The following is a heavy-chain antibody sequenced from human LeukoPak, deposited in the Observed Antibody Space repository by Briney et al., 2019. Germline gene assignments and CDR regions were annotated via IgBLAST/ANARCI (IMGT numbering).Heavy chain of an antibody. V-gene: IGHV3-30*03. Sequence: GGSLRLSCAASGFTFSSYGMHWVRQAPGKGLEWVAVISYDGNNKYYADSVKGRFTISRDSSKNILYVQMNSLRAEDTAVYYCAREQWLALFYYYYYYMDVWGKGTTVTVSS. CDR2: ISYDGNNK. CDR3: AREQWLALFYYYYYYMDV. J-gene: IGHJ6*03. D-gene: IGHD6-19*01. CDR1: GFTFSSYG.